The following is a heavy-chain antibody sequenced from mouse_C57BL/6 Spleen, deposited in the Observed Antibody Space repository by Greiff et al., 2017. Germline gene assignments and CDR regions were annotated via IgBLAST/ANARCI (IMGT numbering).Heavy chain of an antibody. CDR2: IYPSDSET. CDR3: ARTHYGSSPYWYFDV. J-gene: IGHJ1*03. Sequence: QVQLQQPGAELVRPGSSVKLSCKASGYTFTSYWMDWVKQRPGQGLEWIGNIYPSDSETHYNQKFKDKATLTVDKSSSTAYMQLSSLTSEDSAVYYGARTHYGSSPYWYFDVWGTGTTVTVSS. CDR1: GYTFTSYW. D-gene: IGHD1-1*01. V-gene: IGHV1-61*01.